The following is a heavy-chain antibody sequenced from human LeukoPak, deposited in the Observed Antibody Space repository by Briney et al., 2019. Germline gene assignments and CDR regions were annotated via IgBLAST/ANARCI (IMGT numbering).Heavy chain of an antibody. CDR3: ARRYYYDTSGYYYNYFDY. J-gene: IGHJ4*02. CDR2: IYRGDSDT. D-gene: IGHD3-22*01. CDR1: GYIFTSYW. Sequence: GESLKISCKDSGYIFTSYWIAWVRQMTGKGLEWMGIIYRGDSDTRYSPSFQGQVTVSADKSLSTAYLQWSSLKASDTAMHYCARRYYYDTSGYYYNYFDYWGQGTLVTVSS. V-gene: IGHV5-51*01.